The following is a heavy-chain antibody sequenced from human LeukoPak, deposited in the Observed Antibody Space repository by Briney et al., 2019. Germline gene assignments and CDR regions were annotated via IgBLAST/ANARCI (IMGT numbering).Heavy chain of an antibody. J-gene: IGHJ4*02. CDR3: AKEVRGYYRR. CDR2: ISGSGGST. D-gene: IGHD3-22*01. Sequence: AXSWVRQAPGKGLEWVSAISGSGGSTYYADSVKGRFTISRDNSKNTLYLQMNSLRAEDTAVYYCAKEVRGYYRRWGQGTLVTVSS. CDR1: A. V-gene: IGHV3-23*01.